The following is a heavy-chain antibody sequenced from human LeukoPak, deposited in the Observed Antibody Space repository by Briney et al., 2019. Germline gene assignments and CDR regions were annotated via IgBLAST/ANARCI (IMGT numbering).Heavy chain of an antibody. J-gene: IGHJ4*02. Sequence: ASVKVSFKASGYTFTIYYMHWVRQAPGQGLEWMGIINPSGGSTSYAQKFQGRVTMTRDTSTSTVYMELSSLRPEDTAVYYCAREGSSWFQFDYWGQGTLVTVSS. CDR3: AREGSSWFQFDY. D-gene: IGHD6-13*01. CDR1: GYTFTIYY. CDR2: INPSGGST. V-gene: IGHV1-46*01.